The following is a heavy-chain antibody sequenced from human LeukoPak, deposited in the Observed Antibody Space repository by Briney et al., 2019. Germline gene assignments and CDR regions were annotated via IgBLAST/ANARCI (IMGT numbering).Heavy chain of an antibody. D-gene: IGHD4-17*01. CDR3: ARAHGDYAEVDY. J-gene: IGHJ4*02. CDR2: IIPTLGIA. Sequence: VKVSCKASGGTFSSYAISWVRQAPGQGLEWMGRIIPTLGIANYAQKFQGRVTITADKSTSTAYMELSSLRSEDTAVYYCARAHGDYAEVDYWGQGTLVTVSS. V-gene: IGHV1-69*04. CDR1: GGTFSSYA.